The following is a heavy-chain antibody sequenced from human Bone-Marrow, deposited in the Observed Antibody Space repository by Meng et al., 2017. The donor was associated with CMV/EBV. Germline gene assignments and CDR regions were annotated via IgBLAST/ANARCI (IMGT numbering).Heavy chain of an antibody. D-gene: IGHD6-19*01. CDR1: GFTFSDYY. V-gene: IGHV3-11*01. CDR3: VKYTSGWYGVY. CDR2: ISSSGSTI. Sequence: GGSLRLSCAASGFTFSDYYMSWIRQAPGKGLEWVSYISSSGSTIYYAGSVKGRFTISRDNAKNSLYLQMNSLRVEDTAFYYCVKYTSGWYGVYWGQGTLATVSS. J-gene: IGHJ4*02.